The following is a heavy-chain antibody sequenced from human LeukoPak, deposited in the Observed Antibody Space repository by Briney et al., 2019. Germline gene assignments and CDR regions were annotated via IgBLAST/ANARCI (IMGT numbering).Heavy chain of an antibody. D-gene: IGHD3-22*01. CDR1: GFTFRDYG. CDR3: AKDEGQYYDSSGYYPY. Sequence: GGSLRLSCAASGFTFRDYGMSWVRQAPGKGLEWVSSINTEGVNTHYSDSVKGRFTISRDNSKNTLYLQMNSLRAEDTAVYYCAKDEGQYYDSSGYYPYWGQGTLVTVSS. V-gene: IGHV3-23*01. CDR2: INTEGVNT. J-gene: IGHJ4*02.